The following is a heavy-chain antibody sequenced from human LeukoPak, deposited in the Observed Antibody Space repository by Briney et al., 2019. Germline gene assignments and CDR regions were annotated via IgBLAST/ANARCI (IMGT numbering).Heavy chain of an antibody. J-gene: IGHJ4*02. CDR2: IYYSGST. V-gene: IGHV4-59*01. D-gene: IGHD6-13*01. Sequence: PSETLSLTCAVYGGSFSGYYWSWIRQPPGKGLEWIGCIYYSGSTNYNPSLKNRVTISLDTSKNQFSLKLNSVTAADTAVYYCAGRRYSNSWYLDFWGQGTLVTVSS. CDR3: AGRRYSNSWYLDF. CDR1: GGSFSGYY.